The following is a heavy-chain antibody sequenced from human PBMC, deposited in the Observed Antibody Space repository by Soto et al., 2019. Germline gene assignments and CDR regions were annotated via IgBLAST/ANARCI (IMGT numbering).Heavy chain of an antibody. CDR3: TRHHPHHYDSSGYFDY. CDR1: GGSISGSDYY. J-gene: IGHJ4*02. Sequence: SETLSLTCTVSGGSISGSDYYWGWIRQPPGKGLEWIGNIYYSGISYYYPSLKSRVAISVDTSKNQFSLHLTSVTAADTAVYYCTRHHPHHYDSSGYFDYWGQGTLVTVSS. CDR2: IYYSGIS. D-gene: IGHD3-22*01. V-gene: IGHV4-39*01.